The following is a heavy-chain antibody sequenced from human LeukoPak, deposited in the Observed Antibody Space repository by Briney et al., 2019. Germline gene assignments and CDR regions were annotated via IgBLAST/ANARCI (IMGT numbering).Heavy chain of an antibody. Sequence: GGSLRLSCAASGFTFSGYAMNWVRQAPGKGLEWVSAISSSGGNTYYADSVKGRFTISRDNSKNTLYLQMNSLRAEDTAVYYCAKGYSSGWLDAFDIWGQGTMVTVSS. CDR3: AKGYSSGWLDAFDI. V-gene: IGHV3-23*01. CDR2: ISSSGGNT. J-gene: IGHJ3*02. D-gene: IGHD6-19*01. CDR1: GFTFSGYA.